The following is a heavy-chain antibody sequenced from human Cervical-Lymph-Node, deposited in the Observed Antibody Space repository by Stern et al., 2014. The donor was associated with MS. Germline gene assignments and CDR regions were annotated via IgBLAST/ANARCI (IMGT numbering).Heavy chain of an antibody. D-gene: IGHD6-13*01. V-gene: IGHV5-51*01. CDR1: GFSFTSYW. CDR3: ARRAAAGTPYWYFDL. CDR2: IYPADSDT. J-gene: IGHJ2*01. Sequence: VQLVQSGAEVKKPGEPLKISCKASGFSFTSYWIAWVRLMPGKGLEWMGIIYPADSDTRHSPSFQGQVTISADKSITTAYLQWSSLKASDSAIYYCARRAAAGTPYWYFDLWGRGTLVTIFS.